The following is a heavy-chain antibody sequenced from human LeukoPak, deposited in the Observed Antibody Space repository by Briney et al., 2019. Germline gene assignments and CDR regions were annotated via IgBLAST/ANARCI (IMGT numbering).Heavy chain of an antibody. CDR2: IYYSGST. CDR3: AREDIVGDTKRKYFQH. V-gene: IGHV4-39*07. Sequence: LETLSLTCTVSGGSISSSSYYWGWIRQPPGKGLEWIGSIYYSGSTYYNPSLKSRVTISVDTSKNEFSLKLSSVTAADTAVYYCAREDIVGDTKRKYFQHWGQGTLVTVSS. D-gene: IGHD1-26*01. CDR1: GGSISSSSYY. J-gene: IGHJ1*01.